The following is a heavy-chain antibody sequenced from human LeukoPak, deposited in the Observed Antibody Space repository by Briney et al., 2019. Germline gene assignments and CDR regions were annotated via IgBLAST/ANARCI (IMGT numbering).Heavy chain of an antibody. CDR2: VSGGCSNK. J-gene: IGHJ4*02. D-gene: IGHD6-19*01. CDR3: ARRMAVAGCFDY. CDR1: GFTFSNNA. V-gene: IGHV3-23*01. Sequence: GGSLRLSCAASGFTFSNNAMSWVRQAPGKGLEWVSAVSGGCSNKNYADAVKRRFTISRDISKNTLYLQMNSLRAEDTALYYCARRMAVAGCFDYCGQGTLVTDSS.